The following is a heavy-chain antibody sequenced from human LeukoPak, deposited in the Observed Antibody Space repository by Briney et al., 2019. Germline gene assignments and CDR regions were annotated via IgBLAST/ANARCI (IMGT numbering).Heavy chain of an antibody. CDR2: IYYSGST. CDR1: GGSISSYY. CDR3: ARTIVVVPAAMVRGAAFDY. Sequence: PSETLSLTCTVSGGSISSYYWSWIRQPPGKGLEWIGYIYYSGSTNYNTSLKSRVTISVDTSKNQLSLKLSSVTAADTAVYYCARTIVVVPAAMVRGAAFDYWSQGTLVTVSS. J-gene: IGHJ4*02. V-gene: IGHV4-59*01. D-gene: IGHD2-2*01.